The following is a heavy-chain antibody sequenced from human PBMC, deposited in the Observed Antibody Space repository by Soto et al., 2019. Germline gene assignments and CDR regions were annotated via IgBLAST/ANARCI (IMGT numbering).Heavy chain of an antibody. Sequence: VESLKISCEGSGYSFTNYWLGWVRQMPGKGLEWMGMIYPGDSNARYSPSFQGQVTISVDKTISTAYLQWSSLKASDTAMYYCARLAGGNYYYGMDVWGQGTTVTVSS. J-gene: IGHJ6*02. V-gene: IGHV5-51*01. CDR2: IYPGDSNA. CDR3: ARLAGGNYYYGMDV. D-gene: IGHD3-16*01. CDR1: GYSFTNYW.